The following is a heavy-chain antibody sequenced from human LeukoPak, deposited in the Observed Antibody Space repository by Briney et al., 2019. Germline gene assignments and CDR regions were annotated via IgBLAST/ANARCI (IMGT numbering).Heavy chain of an antibody. Sequence: SETLSLTCGVSGGSFSGSYWGWIRQPPGKGLEWIGEINLSGSTNYNSSLTSRVTISLDTSKNQFSLKLSSVTAADTAVYYCAREVLWFGDPRCWFDPWGQGTLVTVSP. V-gene: IGHV4-34*01. J-gene: IGHJ5*02. CDR2: INLSGST. D-gene: IGHD3-10*01. CDR1: GGSFSGSY. CDR3: AREVLWFGDPRCWFDP.